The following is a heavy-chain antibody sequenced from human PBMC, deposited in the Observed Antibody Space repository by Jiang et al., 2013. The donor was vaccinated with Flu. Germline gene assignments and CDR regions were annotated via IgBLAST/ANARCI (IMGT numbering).Heavy chain of an antibody. CDR3: ARDYSTVNYYYYGMDV. V-gene: IGHV3-33*01. CDR2: IWYDGSNK. Sequence: VQLVESGGGVVQPGRSLRLSCAASGFTFSSYGMHWVRQAPGKGLEWVAVIWYDGSNKYYADSVKGRFTISRDNSKNTLYLQMNSLRAEDTAVYYCARDYSTVNYYYYGMDVWGQGTTVTVSS. D-gene: IGHD4-11*01. CDR1: GFTFSSYG. J-gene: IGHJ6*02.